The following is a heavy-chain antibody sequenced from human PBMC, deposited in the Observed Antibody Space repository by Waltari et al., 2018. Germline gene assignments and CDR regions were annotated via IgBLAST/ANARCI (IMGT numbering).Heavy chain of an antibody. CDR1: GGSITSSTYH. CDR3: ARVAWTFGIVIIKFDS. Sequence: QLQLRESGPGLLKQSETLSVTCRVSGGSITSSTYHWAWIRKVPGKGLEWIGKIDYTGNTYYNPSLKSRVTMSIEASKNQCSLKMRSVTDADTAVFYCARVAWTFGIVIIKFDSLGQGTLVTVSS. V-gene: IGHV4-39*07. J-gene: IGHJ4*02. D-gene: IGHD3-3*01. CDR2: IDYTGNT.